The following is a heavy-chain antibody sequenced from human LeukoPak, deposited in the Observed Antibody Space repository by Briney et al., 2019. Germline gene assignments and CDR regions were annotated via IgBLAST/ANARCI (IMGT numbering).Heavy chain of an antibody. Sequence: SSETLSLTCTVSGGSISSYYWSWIRQPPGKGLEWIGYIYYSGSTNYNPSLKSRVTISVDTSKNQFSLKLSSVTAADTAVYYCARDRSVAGNYFDYWGQGTLATVSS. D-gene: IGHD6-19*01. J-gene: IGHJ4*02. CDR3: ARDRSVAGNYFDY. CDR2: IYYSGST. CDR1: GGSISSYY. V-gene: IGHV4-59*12.